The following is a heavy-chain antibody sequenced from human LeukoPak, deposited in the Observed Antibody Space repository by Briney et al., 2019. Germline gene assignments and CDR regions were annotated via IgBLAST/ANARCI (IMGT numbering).Heavy chain of an antibody. J-gene: IGHJ4*02. CDR3: AKDTPFDY. V-gene: IGHV3-23*01. Sequence: GRSLRLSCAASGFTFDDYAMHWVRQAPGKSLEWVSAISGSGGSTYYADSVKGRFTISRDNSKNTLYLQMNSLRAEDTAVYYCAKDTPFDYWGQGTLVTVSS. CDR1: GFTFDDYA. CDR2: ISGSGGST.